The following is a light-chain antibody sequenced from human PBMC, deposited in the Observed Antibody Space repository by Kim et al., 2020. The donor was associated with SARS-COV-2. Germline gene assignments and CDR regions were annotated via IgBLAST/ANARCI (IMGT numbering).Light chain of an antibody. CDR3: CSYAGSYTYV. Sequence: GQSVTISCIGTSRDVGEYSYVSWFQHHPDKAPKLLIYDVNERPSGVPDRFSASKSANTASLTISGLQPEDEADYYCCSYAGSYTYVFGTGTKVTVL. CDR2: DVN. CDR1: SRDVGEYSY. V-gene: IGLV2-11*01. J-gene: IGLJ1*01.